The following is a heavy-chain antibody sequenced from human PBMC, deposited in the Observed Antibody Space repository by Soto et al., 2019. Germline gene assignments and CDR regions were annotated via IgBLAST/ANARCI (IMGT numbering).Heavy chain of an antibody. J-gene: IGHJ4*02. D-gene: IGHD3-22*01. V-gene: IGHV1-8*01. CDR3: ARVHYYDSSGPPYYFDY. Sequence: VASVKVSCKASGYTFTSYDINWVRQATGQGLEWMGWMNPNSGNTGYAQKFQGRVTMTRNTSISTAYMELSSLRSEDTAVYYCARVHYYDSSGPPYYFDYWGQGTLVTVSS. CDR2: MNPNSGNT. CDR1: GYTFTSYD.